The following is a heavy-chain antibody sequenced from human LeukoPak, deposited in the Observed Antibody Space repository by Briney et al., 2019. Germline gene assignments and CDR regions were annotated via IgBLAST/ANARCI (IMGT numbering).Heavy chain of an antibody. D-gene: IGHD5-24*01. CDR3: ARNVHGYNEIDC. Sequence: PSETLSLTCTVSGDSISSSSYYWGWMRQPPGKGREWIGSIYYSGNTYYNPSLKSRVTISVDTSKNQFSLKLSSVTAADAAVYYCARNVHGYNEIDCWGQGTLVTVSS. CDR2: IYYSGNT. V-gene: IGHV4-39*01. J-gene: IGHJ4*02. CDR1: GDSISSSSYY.